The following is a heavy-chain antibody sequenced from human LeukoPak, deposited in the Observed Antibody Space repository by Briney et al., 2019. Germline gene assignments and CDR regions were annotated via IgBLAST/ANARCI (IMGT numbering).Heavy chain of an antibody. V-gene: IGHV3-74*01. J-gene: IGHJ4*02. CDR2: IKSDGSST. Sequence: GGSLRLSCAASGFSFSTSWMHWVRQAPGKGLEWVSRIKSDGSSTSYADSVKGRFTISRDNAKNTLYLHMNSLRAEDTAVYYCARAYSNPDNWGQGTLVTVSS. CDR3: ARAYSNPDN. D-gene: IGHD6-13*01. CDR1: GFSFSTSW.